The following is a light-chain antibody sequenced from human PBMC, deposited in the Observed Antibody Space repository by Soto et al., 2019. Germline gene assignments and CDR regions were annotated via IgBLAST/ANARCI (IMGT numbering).Light chain of an antibody. CDR2: GAS. CDR1: RDISNN. Sequence: EILMTQSPATLSVSPGGRATLSCRASRDISNNLAWYQQRPGQPPRLLIYGASTRATGVPARFSGSGWGTELTLTITGLQSDDVAVYYCQQYTSWQTFGQGTQVDIK. V-gene: IGKV3-15*01. J-gene: IGKJ1*01. CDR3: QQYTSWQT.